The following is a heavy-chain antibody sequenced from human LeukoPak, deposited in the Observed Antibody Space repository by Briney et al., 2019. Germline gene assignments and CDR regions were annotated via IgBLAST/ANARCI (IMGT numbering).Heavy chain of an antibody. Sequence: PGRSLRLSCAASGFTFSSYTINWVRQAPGKGLEWISSISGSSSHIYYADSVKGRFTISRDNAKDSLYLQMNSLRAEDTALYYCVRIPNSANFPNWFDPWGQGTLVTVSS. J-gene: IGHJ5*02. CDR1: GFTFSSYT. CDR2: ISGSSSHI. D-gene: IGHD4/OR15-4a*01. V-gene: IGHV3-21*01. CDR3: VRIPNSANFPNWFDP.